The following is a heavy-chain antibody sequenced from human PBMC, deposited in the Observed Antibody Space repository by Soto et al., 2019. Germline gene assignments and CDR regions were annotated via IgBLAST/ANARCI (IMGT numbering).Heavy chain of an antibody. CDR1: GFSFRSYC. V-gene: IGHV3-33*01. J-gene: IGHJ4*02. CDR3: ARDGGSVTTGTRPSDY. Sequence: AGGSLRLSCAASGFSFRSYCLHLVRQAPGKGLEWVAIMWFDGSKKYHADSVKGRFTISRDNSKNTLNLEMNSLRAEDTAVYYCARDGGSVTTGTRPSDYWGQGTLVTVS. D-gene: IGHD3-16*01. CDR2: MWFDGSKK.